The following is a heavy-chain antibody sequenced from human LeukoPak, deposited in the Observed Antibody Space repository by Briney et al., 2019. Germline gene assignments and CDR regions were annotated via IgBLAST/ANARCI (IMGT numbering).Heavy chain of an antibody. CDR1: GGSISSYY. CDR3: ARCDSSSWSHWFDP. V-gene: IGHV4-59*01. J-gene: IGHJ5*02. Sequence: SETLSLTCTVSGGSISSYYWSWIRQPPGKGLEWIGYIYYSGRTNYIPSLKSRVTISVDTSKNQFSLKLSSVTAADTAVYYCARCDSSSWSHWFDPWGQGTLVTVSS. D-gene: IGHD6-13*01. CDR2: IYYSGRT.